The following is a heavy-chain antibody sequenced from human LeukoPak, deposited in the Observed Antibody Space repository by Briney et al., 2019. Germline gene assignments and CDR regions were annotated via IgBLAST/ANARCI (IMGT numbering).Heavy chain of an antibody. J-gene: IGHJ3*02. CDR1: GYTFTSYY. CDR3: AKGGSTRPWSFDI. Sequence: GASVKVSCKASGYTFTSYYMHWVRQAPGQGLEWMGWISFKNGNTNSAQKLQGRVTMTTDTSTSTAYMELMSLRSDDTAVYYCAKGGSTRPWSFDIWGQGTMVTVSS. CDR2: ISFKNGNT. V-gene: IGHV1-18*04. D-gene: IGHD2-2*01.